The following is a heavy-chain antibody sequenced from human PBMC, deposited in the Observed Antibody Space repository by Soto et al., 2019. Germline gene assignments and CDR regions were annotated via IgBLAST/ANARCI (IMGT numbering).Heavy chain of an antibody. CDR1: GGTFSNYA. Sequence: QVQLVQSGAEVKKPGSSVKVSCKVSGGTFSNYALISWVRQAPGQGLEWMGGIIPIDATVNYAQKFQGRITITADESTTTVYMGLGSLRSEDTAVYYCARDLLGFGYTYGDVWGQGTTVTVSS. J-gene: IGHJ6*01. D-gene: IGHD3-10*01. V-gene: IGHV1-69*12. CDR2: IIPIDATV. CDR3: ARDLLGFGYTYGDV.